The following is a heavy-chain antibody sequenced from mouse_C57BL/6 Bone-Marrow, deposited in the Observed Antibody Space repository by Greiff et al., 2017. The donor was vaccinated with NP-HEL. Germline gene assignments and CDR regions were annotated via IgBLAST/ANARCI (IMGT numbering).Heavy chain of an antibody. D-gene: IGHD1-1*01. Sequence: VQLQQSGAELVKPGASVKLSCTASGFNIKDYYMHWVKQRTEQGLEWIGRIDPEDGETKHAPKFQGKATITADTYANTAYLQLSSLTSEDTAVYYCARDYGSFYYYAMDYWGQGTSVTVSS. V-gene: IGHV14-2*01. CDR3: ARDYGSFYYYAMDY. CDR2: IDPEDGET. J-gene: IGHJ4*01. CDR1: GFNIKDYY.